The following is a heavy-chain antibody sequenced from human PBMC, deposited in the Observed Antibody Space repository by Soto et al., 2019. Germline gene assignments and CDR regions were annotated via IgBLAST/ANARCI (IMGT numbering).Heavy chain of an antibody. J-gene: IGHJ6*02. CDR3: AKEGWGGGTLYYYYYGMDV. CDR1: GFTFSSYA. V-gene: IGHV3-23*01. Sequence: LRLSCAASGFTFSSYAMSWVRQAPGKGLEWVSAISGSGGSTYYADSVKGRFTISRDNSKNTLYLQMNSLRAEDTAVYYCAKEGWGGGTLYYYYYGMDVWGQGTTVTVSS. CDR2: ISGSGGST. D-gene: IGHD3-16*01.